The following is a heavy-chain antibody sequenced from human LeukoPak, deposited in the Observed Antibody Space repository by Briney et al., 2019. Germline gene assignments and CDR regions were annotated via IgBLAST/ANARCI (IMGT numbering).Heavy chain of an antibody. V-gene: IGHV1-8*01. J-gene: IGHJ4*02. D-gene: IGHD3-22*01. CDR2: MNPNSGNT. CDR3: ARGRGLTYYYGSSGYYYAY. CDR1: GYTFTSYD. Sequence: ASVKVSCKASGYTFTSYDINWVRQATGQGLEWMGWMNPNSGNTGYAQKFQGRVTMTRNTSIGTAYMELSSLRSEDTAVHYCARGRGLTYYYGSSGYYYAYWGQGTLVTVSS.